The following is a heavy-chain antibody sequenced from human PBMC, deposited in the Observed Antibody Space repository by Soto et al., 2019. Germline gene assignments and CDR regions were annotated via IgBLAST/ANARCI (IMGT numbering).Heavy chain of an antibody. V-gene: IGHV4-39*01. CDR2: IYYSGST. D-gene: IGHD3-10*01. J-gene: IGHJ4*02. CDR3: ARLRYYYGSGSYPTFDY. CDR1: GGSISSSSYY. Sequence: QLQLQESGPGLVKPSETLSLTCTVSGGSISSSSYYWGWIRQPPGKGLEWIGSIYYSGSTYYNPSLKSLVTLSVDTSKNQFSLKLSSVTAADTAVYYCARLRYYYGSGSYPTFDYWGQGTLVTVSS.